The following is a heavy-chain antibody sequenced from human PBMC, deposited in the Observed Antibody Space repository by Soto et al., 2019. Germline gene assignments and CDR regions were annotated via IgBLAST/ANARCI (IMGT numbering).Heavy chain of an antibody. Sequence: SETLSLTCTVSGGSISSYCWSWIRQPPGKGLEWIGYIYYSGSTNYNPSLKSRVTISVDTSKNQFSLKLSSVTAADTAVYYCARGKDIVATDLDYWGQGTLVTVSS. CDR2: IYYSGST. V-gene: IGHV4-59*01. J-gene: IGHJ4*02. D-gene: IGHD5-12*01. CDR1: GGSISSYC. CDR3: ARGKDIVATDLDY.